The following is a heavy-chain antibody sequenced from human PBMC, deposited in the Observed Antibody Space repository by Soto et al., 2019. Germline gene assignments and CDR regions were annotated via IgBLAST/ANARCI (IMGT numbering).Heavy chain of an antibody. D-gene: IGHD2-2*01. Sequence: GGTLRLSCAASGFTFSSYAMHWVRQAPGKGLEWVAVISYDGSNKYYADSVKGRFTISRDNSKNTLYLQMNSLRAEDTAVYYWATQDCSSTSCYWRPSYYYYGVDCCGQGTMVTVSS. J-gene: IGHJ6*02. CDR2: ISYDGSNK. CDR3: ATQDCSSTSCYWRPSYYYYGVDC. V-gene: IGHV3-30-3*01. CDR1: GFTFSSYA.